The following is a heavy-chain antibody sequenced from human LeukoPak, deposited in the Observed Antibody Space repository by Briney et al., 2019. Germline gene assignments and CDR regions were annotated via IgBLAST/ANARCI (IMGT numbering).Heavy chain of an antibody. V-gene: IGHV3-30*03. CDR1: GFTFSDYG. CDR3: ARAETTVTTTVRYFDY. CDR2: ISYDGSNK. Sequence: PGRSLRLSCAASGFTFSDYGMHWVRQAPGKGLEWVAVISYDGSNKYYADSVKGRFTISRDNSKNTLYLQMNSLRAEDTAVYYCARAETTVTTTVRYFDYWGQGTLVTVSS. J-gene: IGHJ4*02. D-gene: IGHD4-17*01.